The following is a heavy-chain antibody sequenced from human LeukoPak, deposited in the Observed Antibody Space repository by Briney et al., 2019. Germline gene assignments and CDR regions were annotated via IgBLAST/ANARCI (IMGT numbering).Heavy chain of an antibody. CDR3: ARHRAYSSSSPFDY. CDR2: IYYTGST. J-gene: IGHJ4*02. V-gene: IGHV4-59*08. Sequence: SETLSLTCSVSVGSISSLYWSWIRQPPGQGLEWIGYIYYTGSTNYNPSLKSRVTMFVDMSKNQFSLRLSSVTAADTAVYYCARHRAYSSSSPFDYWGQGTLVTVSS. D-gene: IGHD6-6*01. CDR1: VGSISSLY.